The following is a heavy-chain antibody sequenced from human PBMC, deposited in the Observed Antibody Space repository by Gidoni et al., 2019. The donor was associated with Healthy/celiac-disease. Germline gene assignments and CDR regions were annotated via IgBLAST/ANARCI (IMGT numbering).Heavy chain of an antibody. CDR2: IIPILGIA. CDR3: ARAIAPNWFDP. Sequence: QVQLVQSGAEVKKPGSSVKVSCKASGGTFSSYTSSWVRQAPGQGLEWMGRIIPILGIANYAQKFQGRVTITADKSTSTAYMELSSLRSEDTAVYYCARAIAPNWFDPWGQGTLVTVSS. D-gene: IGHD2-2*02. V-gene: IGHV1-69*02. J-gene: IGHJ5*02. CDR1: GGTFSSYT.